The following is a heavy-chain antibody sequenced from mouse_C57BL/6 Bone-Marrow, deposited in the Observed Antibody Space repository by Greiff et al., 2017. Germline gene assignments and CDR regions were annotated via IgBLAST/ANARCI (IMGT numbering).Heavy chain of an antibody. D-gene: IGHD1-1*01. V-gene: IGHV3-6*01. CDR3: ERDLPITTVGDYYAMDY. Sequence: DVKLQESGPGLVKPSPSLSLTCSVTGYSITSGYYWNWIRQFPGNKLEWMVYISYDGSNNYNPSLKNRISITRDTSKNQFVLKLTSVTTEETATYSCERDLPITTVGDYYAMDYWGQRASVTVAS. J-gene: IGHJ4*01. CDR2: ISYDGSN. CDR1: GYSITSGYY.